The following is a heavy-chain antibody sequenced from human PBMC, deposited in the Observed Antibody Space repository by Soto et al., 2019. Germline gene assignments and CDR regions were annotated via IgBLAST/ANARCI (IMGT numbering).Heavy chain of an antibody. CDR3: ARDRGEYTSSWFWYFSH. V-gene: IGHV4-4*07. CDR1: GASISSFN. Sequence: KPSETLSLTCSVSGASISSFNWNWVRQPAGKGPEWVGRLNIAGTINYNPSLKSRITMSMKTSKNQISLHLRSVTAADTAIYYCARDRGEYTSSWFWYFSHWGHGTLVTVSS. J-gene: IGHJ2*01. D-gene: IGHD6-13*01. CDR2: LNIAGTI.